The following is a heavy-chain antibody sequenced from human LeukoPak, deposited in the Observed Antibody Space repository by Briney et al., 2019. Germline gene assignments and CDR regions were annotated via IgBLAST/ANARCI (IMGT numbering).Heavy chain of an antibody. CDR1: GDSISTYS. J-gene: IGHJ4*02. Sequence: PSETLSLTCTVSGDSISTYSWIWIRQPPGKGLEWIGYIYYSGSTNYNPSLKSRVTISVDTSKNQFSLKLSSVTAADTAVYYCARVKNWSGGRCHTPSLDYWGQGTLVTVSS. CDR3: ARVKNWSGGRCHTPSLDY. D-gene: IGHD2-15*01. V-gene: IGHV4-59*01. CDR2: IYYSGST.